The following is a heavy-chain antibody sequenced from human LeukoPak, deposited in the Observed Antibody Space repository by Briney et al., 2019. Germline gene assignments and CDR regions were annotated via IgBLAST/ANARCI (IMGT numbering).Heavy chain of an antibody. Sequence: SETLSLTCAVYGGSFSGYYWSWIRQPPGKGLEWIGEINHSGSTNYNPSLKSRVTISVDTSKNQFSLKLSSVTAADTAVYFCARGILRDYYDSSGFYHRGGVGYWGQGTLVTVSS. J-gene: IGHJ4*02. V-gene: IGHV4-34*01. CDR3: ARGILRDYYDSSGFYHRGGVGY. CDR2: INHSGST. CDR1: GGSFSGYY. D-gene: IGHD3-22*01.